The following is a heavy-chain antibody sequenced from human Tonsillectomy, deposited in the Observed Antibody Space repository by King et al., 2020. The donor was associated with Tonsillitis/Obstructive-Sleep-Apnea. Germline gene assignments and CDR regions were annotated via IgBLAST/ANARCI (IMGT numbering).Heavy chain of an antibody. CDR2: IYHSGSS. J-gene: IGHJ3*01. CDR1: GGSISTDKW. Sequence: VQLQESGPGLVRPSGTLFLTCAVSGGSISTDKWWSWVRQSPGQGLEWIGEIYHSGSSNSNPSLKSRVTISLDRSKNQFSLRLNFVTAADTALYYCARGPDSSGRDAFDLWGQGTMVTVSS. V-gene: IGHV4-4*02. CDR3: ARGPDSSGRDAFDL. D-gene: IGHD6-19*01.